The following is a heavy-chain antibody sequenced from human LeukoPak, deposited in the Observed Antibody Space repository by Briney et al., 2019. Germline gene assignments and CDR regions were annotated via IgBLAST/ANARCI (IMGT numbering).Heavy chain of an antibody. J-gene: IGHJ4*02. CDR1: GGSISSYY. V-gene: IGHV4-59*01. D-gene: IGHD5-18*01. CDR3: ARAPARGYSYGYVKGEFDY. Sequence: SETLSLTCTVSGGSISSYYWSWLRQPPGKGLEWIGYIYYSGSTNYNPSLKSRVTISVDTSKNQFSLKLSSVTAADTAVYYCARAPARGYSYGYVKGEFDYWGQGTLVTVSS. CDR2: IYYSGST.